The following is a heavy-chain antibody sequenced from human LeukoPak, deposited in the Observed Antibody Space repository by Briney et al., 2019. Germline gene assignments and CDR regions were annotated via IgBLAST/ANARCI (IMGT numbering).Heavy chain of an antibody. J-gene: IGHJ4*02. Sequence: GGSLRLSCAASGFTVSSNYMSWVRQAPGKGLEWVSVIYSGGSIYYADSVKGRFTISRDNSKNTLYLQMNSLRAEDTAVYYCASLSSGWYFNFDYWGQGTLVTVSS. CDR3: ASLSSGWYFNFDY. CDR1: GFTVSSNY. D-gene: IGHD6-19*01. CDR2: IYSGGSI. V-gene: IGHV3-66*01.